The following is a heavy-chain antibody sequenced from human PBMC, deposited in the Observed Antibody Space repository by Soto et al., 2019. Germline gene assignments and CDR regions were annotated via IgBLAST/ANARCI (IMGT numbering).Heavy chain of an antibody. D-gene: IGHD1-7*01. CDR3: ARSPLELREFDY. CDR1: GGSLNSEHYH. V-gene: IGHV4-30-4*01. J-gene: IGHJ4*02. CDR2: IHYTGSV. Sequence: PSETLSLTCTVSGGSLNSEHYHWTWIRQAPGKGLEWIGYIHYTGSVRYNPSLQSRITMSVDTSKNLFSLNLSSVTAADTAVYYCARSPLELREFDYWGQGALVTVSS.